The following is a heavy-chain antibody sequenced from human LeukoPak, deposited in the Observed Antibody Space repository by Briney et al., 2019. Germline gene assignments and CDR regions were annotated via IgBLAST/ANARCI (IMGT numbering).Heavy chain of an antibody. CDR3: ARVGSGYYYGYYFDY. Sequence: ASAKVSCKASGYTFTRYGISWVRQAPGQGLEWMACISAYNGNTNYAQKLQGRVTMTTDTSTSAAYMELRSLRSDDTAVYYCARVGSGYYYGYYFDYWGQGTLVTVSS. CDR2: ISAYNGNT. D-gene: IGHD3-22*01. V-gene: IGHV1-18*01. CDR1: GYTFTRYG. J-gene: IGHJ4*02.